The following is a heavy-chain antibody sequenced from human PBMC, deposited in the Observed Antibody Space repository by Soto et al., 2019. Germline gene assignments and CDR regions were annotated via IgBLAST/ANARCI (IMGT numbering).Heavy chain of an antibody. CDR3: AIPIPKTGTTFGF. D-gene: IGHD1-1*01. Sequence: QLLESGGGFVQPGGSLRLSCVASGFTFSNFAMAWVRQAPGEGLEWVSAISGSGDDTFYADSMKGRFTISRDNAKDTLDLQINSLRAEDTAVYYCAIPIPKTGTTFGFWGQGTLVTVSS. J-gene: IGHJ4*02. V-gene: IGHV3-23*01. CDR1: GFTFSNFA. CDR2: ISGSGDDT.